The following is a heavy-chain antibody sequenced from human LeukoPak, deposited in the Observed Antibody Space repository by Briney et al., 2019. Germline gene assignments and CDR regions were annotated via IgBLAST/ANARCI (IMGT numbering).Heavy chain of an antibody. CDR1: GYTFTSYG. D-gene: IGHD2-2*01. J-gene: IGHJ3*02. CDR3: AREFVSGYCSSTSCPDHQNAFDI. V-gene: IGHV1-18*01. Sequence: GASVKVSCKASGYTFTSYGISWVRQAPGQGLEWMGWISAYNGNTNYAQKLQGRVTMTTDTSTSTAYMELRSLRSDDTAVYYCAREFVSGYCSSTSCPDHQNAFDIWGQGTMVTVSS. CDR2: ISAYNGNT.